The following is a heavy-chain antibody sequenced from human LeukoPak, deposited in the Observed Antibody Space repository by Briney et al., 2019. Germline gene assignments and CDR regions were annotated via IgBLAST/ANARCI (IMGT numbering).Heavy chain of an antibody. CDR1: GFTFSSYW. V-gene: IGHV3-7*01. D-gene: IGHD3-3*01. CDR2: IKQEGSEK. J-gene: IGHJ3*02. CDR3: ARDRTIFGVVIPIDI. Sequence: GGSLRLSCAASGFTFSSYWMSWVRQAPGKGLEWVANIKQEGSEKYDVGSVKGRFTISRDNAKNSLYLQMNSLRAEDTAVYYCARDRTIFGVVIPIDIWGQGTMVTVSS.